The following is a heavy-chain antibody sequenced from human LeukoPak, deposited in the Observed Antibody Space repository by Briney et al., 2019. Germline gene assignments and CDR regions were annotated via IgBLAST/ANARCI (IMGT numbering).Heavy chain of an antibody. CDR3: ARVEESYYYGSGSQTRQYYFDY. D-gene: IGHD3-10*01. J-gene: IGHJ4*02. V-gene: IGHV3-21*01. CDR1: GFTFSSYS. Sequence: GGSLRLSCAASGFTFSSYSMNWVRQAPGKGLEWVSSISSSSSYIYYADSVKGRFTISRDNAKNSLYLQMNSLRAEDTAVYYCARVEESYYYGSGSQTRQYYFDYWGQETLVTVSS. CDR2: ISSSSSYI.